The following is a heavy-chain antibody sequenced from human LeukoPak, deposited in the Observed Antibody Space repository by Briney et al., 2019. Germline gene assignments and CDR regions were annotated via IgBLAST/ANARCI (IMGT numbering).Heavy chain of an antibody. D-gene: IGHD3-10*01. V-gene: IGHV4-61*02. CDR2: IYASGST. CDR1: GGSISSGDYQ. J-gene: IGHJ2*01. CDR3: ARDRGMIRGVNLALQNWFFDL. Sequence: SQTLSLTCSVSGGSISSGDYQWTWIRQPAGKRLEWIGRIYASGSTNYNPSLESRVIISLDTSKNEFSLKLTSVTAADTAVYYCARDRGMIRGVNLALQNWFFDLWGRGTLVTVSS.